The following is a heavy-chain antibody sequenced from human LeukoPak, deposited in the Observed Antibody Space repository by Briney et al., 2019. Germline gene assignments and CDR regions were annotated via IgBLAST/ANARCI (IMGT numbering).Heavy chain of an antibody. CDR1: GFTFNNYA. D-gene: IGHD2-15*01. Sequence: GGSLRLSCAASGFTFNNYALAWVRQTPEKGLECVSAISGDGVSPYYVDSVRGRFTISRDNSKNTLYLQMNSLRAEDTAVYYCARKLGYCSGGSCPAYYYYMDVWGKGTTVTVSS. J-gene: IGHJ6*03. V-gene: IGHV3-23*01. CDR3: ARKLGYCSGGSCPAYYYYMDV. CDR2: ISGDGVSP.